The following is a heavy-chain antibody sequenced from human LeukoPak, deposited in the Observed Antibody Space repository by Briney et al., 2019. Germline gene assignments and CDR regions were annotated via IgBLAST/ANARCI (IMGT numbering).Heavy chain of an antibody. Sequence: GGSLRLSCAASGFTFSSYAMSWVRQAPGKGLEWVSAITDSGGSTYYADSVKGRFTISRDNSRNTLYLQMNSLRAEDTAVYYCARGNYHAFDIWGQGTMVTVSS. D-gene: IGHD3-22*01. CDR3: ARGNYHAFDI. CDR2: ITDSGGST. J-gene: IGHJ3*02. V-gene: IGHV3-23*01. CDR1: GFTFSSYA.